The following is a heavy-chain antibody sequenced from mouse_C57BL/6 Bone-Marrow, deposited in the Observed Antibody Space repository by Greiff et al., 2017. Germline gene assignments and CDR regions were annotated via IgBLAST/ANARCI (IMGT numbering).Heavy chain of an antibody. V-gene: IGHV1-31*01. J-gene: IGHJ4*01. Sequence: VQLKESGPELVKPGASVKISCKASGYSFTGYYMHWVKQSHGHILDWIGYIYPYNGVSSYNQKFKGKATLTVDKSSSTAYMELRSLTSEDSAVXYWARHYSNPHYYAMDYWGQGTSVTVSS. CDR3: ARHYSNPHYYAMDY. CDR1: GYSFTGYY. CDR2: IYPYNGVS. D-gene: IGHD2-5*01.